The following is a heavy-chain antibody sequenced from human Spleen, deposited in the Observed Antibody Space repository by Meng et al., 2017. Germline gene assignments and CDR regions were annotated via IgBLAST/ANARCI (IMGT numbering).Heavy chain of an antibody. J-gene: IGHJ4*02. V-gene: IGHV1-2*06. CDR1: GFSFTTAA. D-gene: IGHD6-13*01. CDR2: INPKSGDT. CDR3: ARDEDISAAGKLFGDY. Sequence: GESLKISCAASGFSFTTAAMSWVRQAPGKGLEWVGRINPKSGDTHYAQRFQGRVTMTGDTSISTAYMELSGLRSDDTAMYYCARDEDISAAGKLFGDYWGQGTLVTVSS.